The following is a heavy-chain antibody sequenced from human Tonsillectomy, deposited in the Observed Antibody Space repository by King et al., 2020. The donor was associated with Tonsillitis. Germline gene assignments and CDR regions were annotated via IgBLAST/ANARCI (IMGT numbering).Heavy chain of an antibody. CDR1: GGSISSGAFS. Sequence: QLQESXSGLVKPSQTLSLTCAVSGGSISSGAFSWTWIRQPPGKGLECIGYIYHNGYTYYNPSLKSRATMSVDKSKNQFSLKVNSVTAADTAVYFCARXXXDGXXDLYFXSWGQGALVTVSS. D-gene: IGHD1-1*01. CDR3: ARXXXDGXXDLYFXS. CDR2: IYHNGYT. V-gene: IGHV4-30-2*01. J-gene: IGHJ4*02.